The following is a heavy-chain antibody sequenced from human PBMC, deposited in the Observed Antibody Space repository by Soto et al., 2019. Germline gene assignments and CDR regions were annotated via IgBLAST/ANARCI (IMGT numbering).Heavy chain of an antibody. Sequence: EVQLVESGGGLVKPGGSLRLSCAASGFTLSSYTMNWVRQAPGKGLEWASSISSSSSYIYYADSVKGRFTISRDNAKNSLYLQMNSLRAEDTAVYYCARDWGGEGTFDYWGQGTLVTVSS. J-gene: IGHJ4*02. CDR3: ARDWGGEGTFDY. V-gene: IGHV3-21*01. CDR2: ISSSSSYI. CDR1: GFTLSSYT. D-gene: IGHD3-16*01.